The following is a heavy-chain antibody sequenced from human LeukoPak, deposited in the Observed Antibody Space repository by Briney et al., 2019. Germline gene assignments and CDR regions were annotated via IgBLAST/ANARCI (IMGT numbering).Heavy chain of an antibody. CDR2: FDPEDGET. V-gene: IGHV1-24*01. CDR3: ATSTDYYGSGSYSY. Sequence: ASEKVSCKVSGYTLTELSMHWVRQAPGKGLEWMGGFDPEDGETIYAQKFQGRVTMTEDTSTDTAYMELSSLRSEDTAVYYCATSTDYYGSGSYSYWGQGTLVTVSS. D-gene: IGHD3-10*01. J-gene: IGHJ4*02. CDR1: GYTLTELS.